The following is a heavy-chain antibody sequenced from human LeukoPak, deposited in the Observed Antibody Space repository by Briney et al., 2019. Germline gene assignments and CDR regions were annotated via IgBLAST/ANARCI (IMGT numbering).Heavy chain of an antibody. Sequence: ASEKVSCKASRYIFTDYYLPWVRQAPGQGLEWMGWINPNGGGTKYAQKFQGRVTMTRDTSINTAYMELSRLRSDDTAVYYCARGGYCTSTSCYLPDFWGQGTLVTVSS. V-gene: IGHV1-2*02. D-gene: IGHD2-2*01. CDR2: INPNGGGT. CDR3: ARGGYCTSTSCYLPDF. J-gene: IGHJ4*02. CDR1: RYIFTDYY.